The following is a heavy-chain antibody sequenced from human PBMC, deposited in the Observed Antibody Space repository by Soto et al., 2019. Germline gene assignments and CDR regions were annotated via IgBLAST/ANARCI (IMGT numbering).Heavy chain of an antibody. V-gene: IGHV3-30*02. CDR2: IWYDGSNK. Sequence: PGGSLRLSCAASGFTFSSYGMHWVRQAPGKGLEWVAVIWYDGSNKYYADSVKGRFTISRDNSKNTLYLQMNSLRAEDTAVYYCAKDLGRSGGLFDYWGQGTLVTVSS. J-gene: IGHJ4*02. CDR3: AKDLGRSGGLFDY. CDR1: GFTFSSYG. D-gene: IGHD2-15*01.